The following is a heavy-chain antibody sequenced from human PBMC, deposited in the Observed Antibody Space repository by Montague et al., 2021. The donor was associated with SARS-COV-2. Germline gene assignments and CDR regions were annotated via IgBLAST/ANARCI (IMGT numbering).Heavy chain of an antibody. CDR2: TYYRSKWYN. CDR3: ARIPVGSKYYFDF. CDR1: GDSVSSNIAT. V-gene: IGHV6-1*01. Sequence: CAISGDSVSSNIATWNWIRQSPSRGLEWLGRTYYRSKWYNDYAESVKSRITIDPDTSKHQFSLHLNSVTPEDTAVSYCARIPVGSKYYFDFWGQGTLVTVSS. J-gene: IGHJ4*02. D-gene: IGHD2-2*01.